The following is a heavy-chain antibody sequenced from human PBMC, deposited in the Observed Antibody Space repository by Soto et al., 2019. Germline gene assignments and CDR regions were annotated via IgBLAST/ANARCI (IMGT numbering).Heavy chain of an antibody. CDR3: AIGYCISTSCYAGY. CDR2: IIPIFGTA. CDR1: GGTFSSYA. Sequence: QVQLVQSGAEVKKPGSSVKVSCKASGGTFSSYAISWVRQAPGQGLEWMGGIIPIFGTANYAQKFQGRVTITADESTXXAYXELSXLXSEDTXVYYCAIGYCISTSCYAGYWGQGTLVTVSS. D-gene: IGHD2-2*01. V-gene: IGHV1-69*12. J-gene: IGHJ4*02.